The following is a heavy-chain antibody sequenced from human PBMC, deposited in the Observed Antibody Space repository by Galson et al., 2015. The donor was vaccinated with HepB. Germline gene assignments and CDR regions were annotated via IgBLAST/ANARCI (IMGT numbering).Heavy chain of an antibody. V-gene: IGHV2-26*01. D-gene: IGHD5-12*01. CDR3: ARILRRGYRAYDYDY. CDR1: GFSPSNARMG. J-gene: IGHJ4*02. CDR2: IFSNDEK. Sequence: PALVKPTQTLTLTCTVSGFSPSNARMGVSWIRQPPGKALEWLAHIFSNDEKSYSTSLKSRLTISKDTSKSQVVLTMTNMDPVDTATYYCARILRRGYRAYDYDYWGQGTLVTVSS.